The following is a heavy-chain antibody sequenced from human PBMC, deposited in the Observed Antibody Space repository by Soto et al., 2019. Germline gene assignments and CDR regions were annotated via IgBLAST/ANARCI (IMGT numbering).Heavy chain of an antibody. CDR2: IFYSGST. D-gene: IGHD5-18*01. J-gene: IGHJ4*02. CDR3: ARGAADTAMVDS. V-gene: IGHV4-59*01. CDR1: GGSIRSYY. Sequence: SETLSLTCTVSGGSIRSYYCTWSRQPPGKGLEWLGYIFYSGSTFYNPSLKSRVTISIHTSKSQFSLQLTSVTAADTAVYYCARGAADTAMVDSWGQGTLVTVS.